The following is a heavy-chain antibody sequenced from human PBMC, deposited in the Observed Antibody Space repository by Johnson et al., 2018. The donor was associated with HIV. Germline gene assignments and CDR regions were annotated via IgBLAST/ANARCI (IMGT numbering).Heavy chain of an antibody. J-gene: IGHJ3*01. CDR2: IKLDGSEK. CDR3: ARVGLSARGLGPLDL. D-gene: IGHD3/OR15-3a*01. Sequence: VQLVESGGGLVQPGRSLRLSCAASGFTFYTYWMSWVRQAPGKGLEWVANIKLDGSEKYFVDSVKGRFTISRDNAKNSLYLQINSLRAEDTAIYYCARVGLSARGLGPLDLWGQGTVVTVSS. V-gene: IGHV3-7*05. CDR1: GFTFYTYW.